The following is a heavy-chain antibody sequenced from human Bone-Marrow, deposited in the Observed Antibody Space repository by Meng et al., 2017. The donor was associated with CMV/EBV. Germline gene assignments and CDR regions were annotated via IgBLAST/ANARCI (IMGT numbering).Heavy chain of an antibody. Sequence: YGGSFSGYYGSWIRQPPGKGLEWIGEINHSGSTNYNPSLKSRVTISVDTSKNQFSLKLSSVTAADTAVYYCARGKTVKRTSSGYFDYWGQGTLVTVSS. J-gene: IGHJ4*02. CDR3: ARGKTVKRTSSGYFDY. D-gene: IGHD3-22*01. CDR1: GGSFSGYY. CDR2: INHSGST. V-gene: IGHV4-34*01.